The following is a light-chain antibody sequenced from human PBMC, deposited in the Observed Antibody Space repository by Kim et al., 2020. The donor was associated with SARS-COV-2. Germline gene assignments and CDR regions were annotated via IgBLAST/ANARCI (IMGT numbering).Light chain of an antibody. CDR3: QAWDSSTFYV. Sequence: YPGQTASITCSEDKLRDRYTSWYQQKPGQSPVLVIYDDTKRPSGIPERFSGSNSGNTATLTISGTQAMDEADYYCQAWDSSTFYVFGTGTKVTVL. CDR1: KLRDRY. V-gene: IGLV3-1*01. J-gene: IGLJ1*01. CDR2: DDT.